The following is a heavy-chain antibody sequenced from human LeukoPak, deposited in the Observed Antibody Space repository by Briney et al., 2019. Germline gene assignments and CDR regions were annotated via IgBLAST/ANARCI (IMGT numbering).Heavy chain of an antibody. CDR1: GFTFSSYA. J-gene: IGHJ6*03. CDR2: ISGSGGST. D-gene: IGHD3-10*01. V-gene: IGHV3-23*01. Sequence: AGGSLRLSCAASGFTFSSYAMSWVRQAPGKGLEWVSAISGSGGSTYYADSVKGRFAISRDNSKNTLYLQMNSLRAEDTAVYYCAKNLKRQLADYYYMDVWGKGTTVTVSS. CDR3: AKNLKRQLADYYYMDV.